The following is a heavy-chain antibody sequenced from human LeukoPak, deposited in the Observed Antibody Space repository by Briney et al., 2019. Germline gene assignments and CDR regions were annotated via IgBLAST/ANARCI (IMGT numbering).Heavy chain of an antibody. D-gene: IGHD6-19*01. CDR1: GYTFTGYY. Sequence: ASVKVSCKASGYTFTGYYMHWVRQAPGQGPEWMGWINPNSGGTNYAQKFQGRVTMTRDTSISTAYMELSRLRSDDTAVYYCARWQWLSKAFDYWGQGTLVTVSS. CDR2: INPNSGGT. V-gene: IGHV1-2*02. J-gene: IGHJ4*02. CDR3: ARWQWLSKAFDY.